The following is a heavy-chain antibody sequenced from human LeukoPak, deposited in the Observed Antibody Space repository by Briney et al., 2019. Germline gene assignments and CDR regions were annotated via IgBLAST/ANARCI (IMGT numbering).Heavy chain of an antibody. Sequence: GASVKASCKPSRYTFTDYSISGVRQAPGQGLEWMGWISVYNGHTDYPQKVQGRVTMTTDTSPSTAYMELRSLRSDDTAVYYCARDQDDYVWGSLPAPLGYWGQGTLVTVSS. CDR3: ARDQDDYVWGSLPAPLGY. CDR1: RYTFTDYS. V-gene: IGHV1-18*01. CDR2: ISVYNGHT. J-gene: IGHJ4*02. D-gene: IGHD3-16*01.